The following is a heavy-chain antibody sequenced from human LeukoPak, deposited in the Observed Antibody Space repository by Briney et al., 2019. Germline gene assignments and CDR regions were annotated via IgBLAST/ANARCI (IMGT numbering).Heavy chain of an antibody. V-gene: IGHV3-23*01. J-gene: IGHJ4*02. Sequence: PGGSLRLSCAASGFTLSSYAMTWVRQAPGKGLEWVSAISGGGGSTFYADSVKGRFTISRDNSKNTLYLQMNSLRAEDTAVYYCAKMDRVSNPFDYWGQGTLVTVSS. CDR2: ISGGGGST. CDR1: GFTLSSYA. CDR3: AKMDRVSNPFDY. D-gene: IGHD3-10*01.